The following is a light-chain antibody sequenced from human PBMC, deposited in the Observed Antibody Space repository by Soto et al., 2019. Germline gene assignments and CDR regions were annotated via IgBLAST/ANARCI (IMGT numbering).Light chain of an antibody. CDR2: AAS. J-gene: IGKJ1*01. Sequence: DIQMTQSPSSLSASIGDRVTITCRASQTISDFLNWYQHKPGKAPKLLIYAASSLHGGGPSRFSGSGSGTNFTLTISGLQXXXFATYFCQQSFSTPRTFGQGTKVEIK. CDR1: QTISDF. CDR3: QQSFSTPRT. V-gene: IGKV1-39*01.